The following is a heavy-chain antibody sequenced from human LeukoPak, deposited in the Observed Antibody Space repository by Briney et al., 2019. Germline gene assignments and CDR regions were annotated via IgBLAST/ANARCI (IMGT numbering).Heavy chain of an antibody. V-gene: IGHV3-21*01. J-gene: IGHJ4*02. Sequence: GGSLRLSCAASGFTFSNYSMNWVRQAPGKGLEWVSSISGSSSSIYYADSVKGRFTISRDSSKNTLDLQMNSLRAEDTAVYYCVRPLYSSSWHKFDYWGQGTLVTVSS. CDR1: GFTFSNYS. CDR3: VRPLYSSSWHKFDY. CDR2: ISGSSSSI. D-gene: IGHD6-13*01.